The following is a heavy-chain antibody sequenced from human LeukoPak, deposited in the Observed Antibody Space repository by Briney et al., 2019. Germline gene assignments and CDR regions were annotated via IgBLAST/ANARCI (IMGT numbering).Heavy chain of an antibody. Sequence: ASVKVSCKASGYTFTGYYMHWVRQAPGQGLEWMGWISAYNGNTNYAQKLQGRVTMTTDTSTSTAYMELRSLRSDDTAVYYCARDPPVAGSYYYYMDVWGKGTTVTVSS. J-gene: IGHJ6*03. CDR1: GYTFTGYY. V-gene: IGHV1-18*04. D-gene: IGHD6-19*01. CDR3: ARDPPVAGSYYYYMDV. CDR2: ISAYNGNT.